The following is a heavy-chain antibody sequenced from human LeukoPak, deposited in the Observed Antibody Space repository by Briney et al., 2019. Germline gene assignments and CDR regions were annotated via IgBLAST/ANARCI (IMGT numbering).Heavy chain of an antibody. D-gene: IGHD3-22*01. V-gene: IGHV1-2*02. CDR2: INPNSGGT. J-gene: IGHJ4*02. CDR3: ARLASLYDSSGYYWGDY. CDR1: GYTFTGYY. Sequence: ASVKVPCKASGYTFTGYYMHWVRQAPGQGLEWMGWINPNSGGTNYAQKFQGRVTMTRDTSISTAYMELSRLRSDDTAVYYCARLASLYDSSGYYWGDYWGQGTLVTVSS.